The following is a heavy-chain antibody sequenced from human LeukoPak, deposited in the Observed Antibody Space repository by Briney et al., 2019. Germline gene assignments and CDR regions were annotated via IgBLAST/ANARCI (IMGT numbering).Heavy chain of an antibody. V-gene: IGHV1-69*04. J-gene: IGHJ6*03. CDR2: IIPILGIA. D-gene: IGHD3-10*01. CDR3: ARARGSGSYYGHDYYYYYYMDV. Sequence: SVKVSCKASGGTFSSYAISWVRQAPGQGLERMGRIIPILGIANYAQKFQGRVTITADKSTSTAYMELSSLRSEDTAVYYCARARGSGSYYGHDYYYYYYMDVWGQGTTVTVSS. CDR1: GGTFSSYA.